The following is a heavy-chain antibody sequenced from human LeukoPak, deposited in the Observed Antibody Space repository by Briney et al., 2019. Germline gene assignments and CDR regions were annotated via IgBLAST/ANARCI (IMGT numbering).Heavy chain of an antibody. D-gene: IGHD6-19*01. CDR3: ARGRPPLEAVAGARYYYYYMDV. Sequence: PSETLSLTCTVSGGSISSSSYYWGWIRQPPGKGLEWIGSIYYSGSTNYNPSLKSRVTISVDTSKNQFSLKLSSVTAADTAVYYCARGRPPLEAVAGARYYYYYMDVWGKGTTVTISS. J-gene: IGHJ6*03. V-gene: IGHV4-39*07. CDR2: IYYSGST. CDR1: GGSISSSSYY.